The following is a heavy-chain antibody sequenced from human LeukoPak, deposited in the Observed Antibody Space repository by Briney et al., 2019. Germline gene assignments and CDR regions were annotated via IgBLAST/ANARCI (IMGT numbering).Heavy chain of an antibody. CDR2: IIPIFGIA. D-gene: IGHD3-3*01. J-gene: IGHJ6*02. CDR1: GGTFSSYA. V-gene: IGHV1-69*04. Sequence: SVKVSCKASGGTFSSYAISWVRQAPGQGLEWTGRIIPIFGIANYAQKFQGRVTITADKSTSTAYMELSSLRSEDTAVYYCARDPPYDSGVGDYYYYGMDVWGQGTTVTVSS. CDR3: ARDPPYDSGVGDYYYYGMDV.